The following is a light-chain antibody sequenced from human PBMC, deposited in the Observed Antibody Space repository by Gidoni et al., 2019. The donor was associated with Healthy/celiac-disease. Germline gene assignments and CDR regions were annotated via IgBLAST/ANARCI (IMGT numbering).Light chain of an antibody. J-gene: IGKJ1*01. CDR2: AAS. V-gene: IGKV1-39*01. CDR3: QQSYSTPST. Sequence: DIQMTQSPSSLSASVVDRVTITCRASQRISSYLNWYQQKPGKAPKLLLYAASSLQSGVPSRFRGSGSGTDFTLTISSRQPEDFATYYCQQSYSTPSTFGQXTKVEIK. CDR1: QRISSY.